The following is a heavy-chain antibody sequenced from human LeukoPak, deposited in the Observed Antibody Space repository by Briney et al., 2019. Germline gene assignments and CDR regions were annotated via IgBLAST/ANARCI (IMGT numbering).Heavy chain of an antibody. J-gene: IGHJ5*02. Sequence: GASVKVSCKASGYTFTSYDINWVRQAPGQGLEWMGWMNPTSGHTGYVQKFQGRITMTRDTSVSTAYMELNSLTSEDTAAYYCARSPVGVRKKHDLWGQGTLVIVSS. CDR2: MNPTSGHT. CDR3: ARSPVGVRKKHDL. CDR1: GYTFTSYD. D-gene: IGHD3-10*01. V-gene: IGHV1-8*01.